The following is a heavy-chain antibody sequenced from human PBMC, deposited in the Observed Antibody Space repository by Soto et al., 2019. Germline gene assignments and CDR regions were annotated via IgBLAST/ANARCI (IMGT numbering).Heavy chain of an antibody. V-gene: IGHV3-21*01. Sequence: EVQLVESGGGLVKPGGSLRLSCVASGFSLSDYSMNWIRLAPGKGLEWVASISSSSSFIHYAESMKGRFTISRDNAKNSLYLQMNSLSAEDTAVYYCAGSSDDGRDNWGQGTLVTVSS. J-gene: IGHJ4*02. CDR3: AGSSDDGRDN. D-gene: IGHD1-26*01. CDR1: GFSLSDYS. CDR2: ISSSSSFI.